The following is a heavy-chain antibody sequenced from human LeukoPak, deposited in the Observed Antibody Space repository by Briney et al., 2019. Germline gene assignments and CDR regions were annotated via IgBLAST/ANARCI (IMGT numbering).Heavy chain of an antibody. J-gene: IGHJ4*02. V-gene: IGHV3-23*01. CDR3: ARAPGGYYYDSSGYYYKPHFDY. CDR2: ISGSGGST. CDR1: GFTFSSYA. D-gene: IGHD3-22*01. Sequence: PGGSLRLSCAASGFTFSSYAMSWVRQAPGKGLEWVSAISGSGGSTYYADSVKGRFTISRDNAKNSLYLQMNSLRAEDTAVYYCARAPGGYYYDSSGYYYKPHFDYWGQGTLVTVSS.